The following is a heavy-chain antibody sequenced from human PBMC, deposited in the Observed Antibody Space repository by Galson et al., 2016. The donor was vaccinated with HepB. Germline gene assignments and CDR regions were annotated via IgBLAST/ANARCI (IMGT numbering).Heavy chain of an antibody. D-gene: IGHD2/OR15-2a*01. CDR1: GFSLSTSGVG. Sequence: PALVKPTHTLTLTCTFSGFSLSTSGVGVGWIRQPPGKALEWLALIYWNDDKRYSPSLKSRLTITKDTSKNQVVLTMTNMDPVDTATYSCVHALANIAWQPSFDSWGQGTLVTVSS. CDR3: VHALANIAWQPSFDS. J-gene: IGHJ4*02. V-gene: IGHV2-5*01. CDR2: IYWNDDK.